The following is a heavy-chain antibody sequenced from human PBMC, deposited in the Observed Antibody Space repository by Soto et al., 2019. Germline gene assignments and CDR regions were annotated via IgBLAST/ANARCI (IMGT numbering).Heavy chain of an antibody. D-gene: IGHD6-19*01. CDR1: GFNFVDYA. J-gene: IGHJ3*02. CDR3: AKVSYDALAVAGTFGVFDI. V-gene: IGHV3-9*01. CDR2: IGWNSATI. Sequence: GGSLRLSCEASGFNFVDYAMHWVRQVPGAGLEWVSGIGWNSATIGYADSVKGRFTISRDNAKNSLYLQMSSLRPEDTALYYCAKVSYDALAVAGTFGVFDIWGQGTVVTDS.